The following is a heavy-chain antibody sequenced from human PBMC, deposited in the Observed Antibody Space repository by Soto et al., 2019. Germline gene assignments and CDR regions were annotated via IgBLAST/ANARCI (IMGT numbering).Heavy chain of an antibody. CDR1: GFTFSDYD. Sequence: GGSLRLSCAASGFTFSDYDMSWIRQAPGKGLEWLGNINEDGSGTYYVDSVKGRFTTSRDNAERSLYLHMNSLRAEDTAVYYCARGTSTPGFDYLGQGTLVTVSS. V-gene: IGHV3-7*04. J-gene: IGHJ4*02. CDR3: ARGTSTPGFDY. D-gene: IGHD1-1*01. CDR2: INEDGSGT.